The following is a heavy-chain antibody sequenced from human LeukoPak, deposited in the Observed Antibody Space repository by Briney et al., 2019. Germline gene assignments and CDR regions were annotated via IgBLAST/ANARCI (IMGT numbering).Heavy chain of an antibody. D-gene: IGHD1-20*01. J-gene: IGHJ5*02. Sequence: SETLSLTCTVSXGXXXXXXXXXGXXXXXPXXGXEWIGSIYYSGSTYYNPSLKSRVTMSVDTSKNQFSLKLSSVTAAETAVYYCARLLFNWNYCLDPWGQGTLVTVSS. CDR1: XGXXXXXXXX. CDR2: IYYSGST. V-gene: IGHV4-39*01. CDR3: ARLLFNWNYCLDP.